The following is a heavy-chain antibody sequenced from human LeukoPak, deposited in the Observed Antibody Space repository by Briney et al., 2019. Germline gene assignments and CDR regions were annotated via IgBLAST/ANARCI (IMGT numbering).Heavy chain of an antibody. V-gene: IGHV3-48*02. J-gene: IGHJ4*02. CDR1: GFTFSSYS. D-gene: IGHD1-26*01. CDR2: ITASGTAM. Sequence: GGSLRLSCEASGFTFSSYSMNWVGQAPGKGLEWVSHITASGTAMFYADSVKGRFTISRDNAKNSLYLQMNSLRDEDTAVYYCASSGSYRFDYWGQGTLVTVSS. CDR3: ASSGSYRFDY.